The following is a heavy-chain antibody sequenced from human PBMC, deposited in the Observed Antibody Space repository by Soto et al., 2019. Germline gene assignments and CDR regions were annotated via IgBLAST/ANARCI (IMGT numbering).Heavy chain of an antibody. J-gene: IGHJ6*02. CDR2: IYYSGST. CDR3: ARDRSYGSGSYRTIYYYYYGMDV. D-gene: IGHD3-10*01. V-gene: IGHV4-61*01. Sequence: QVQLQESGPGLVKPSETLSLTCTVSGGSVSSGSYYWSWIRQPPGKGLDWIGYIYYSGSTNYNPSLKSRLTISVDTSKNQFSLKLSSVTAADTAVYYCARDRSYGSGSYRTIYYYYYGMDVWGHGTTVTVSS. CDR1: GGSVSSGSYY.